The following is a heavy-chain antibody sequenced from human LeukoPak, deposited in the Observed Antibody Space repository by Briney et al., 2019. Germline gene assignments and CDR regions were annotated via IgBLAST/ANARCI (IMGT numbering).Heavy chain of an antibody. J-gene: IGHJ4*02. CDR2: FHHSGNT. CDR3: ARSGSTTWHNFDY. D-gene: IGHD6-13*01. CDR1: GGSIRSYY. Sequence: PSETLSLTCTVSGGSIRSYYWNWIRQPTGKGLEWIGSFHHSGNTHYNPSLKSRVTISVDTSNNQFSLRLSSVTAADTAVYYCARSGSTTWHNFDYWGQGTLVTVSS. V-gene: IGHV4-59*13.